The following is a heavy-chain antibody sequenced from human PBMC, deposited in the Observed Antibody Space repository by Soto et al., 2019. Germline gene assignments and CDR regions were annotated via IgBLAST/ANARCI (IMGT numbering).Heavy chain of an antibody. V-gene: IGHV3-23*01. CDR2: ISGSGGST. Sequence: GSLRLSCAASGFTFSSYAMSLVRQAPGKGLEWVSAISGSGGSTYYADSVKGRFTISRDNSKNTLYLQMNSLRAEDTAVYYCAKGESTRSYYYDSSGYYYFDYWGQGTLVTVSS. J-gene: IGHJ4*02. D-gene: IGHD3-22*01. CDR1: GFTFSSYA. CDR3: AKGESTRSYYYDSSGYYYFDY.